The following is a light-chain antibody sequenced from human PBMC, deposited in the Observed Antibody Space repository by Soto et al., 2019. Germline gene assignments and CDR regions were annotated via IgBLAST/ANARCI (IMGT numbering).Light chain of an antibody. J-gene: IGLJ1*01. Sequence: QSALTQPASVSGSPGQSITISCTGTSSDVGGYNYVSWYQQHPGKAPKLMIYDVSNRPSGVSNRFSSSKSGNTASLTISGLQAEDEADYYCSSYTSSSTLVVFGTGTKVTVL. CDR2: DVS. CDR3: SSYTSSSTLVV. CDR1: SSDVGGYNY. V-gene: IGLV2-14*01.